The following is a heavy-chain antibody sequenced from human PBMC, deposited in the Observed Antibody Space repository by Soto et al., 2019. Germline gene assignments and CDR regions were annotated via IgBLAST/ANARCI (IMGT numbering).Heavy chain of an antibody. CDR2: AHSTGST. CDR3: ARPSVTGAWGPFDY. J-gene: IGHJ4*02. CDR1: GGCISGYY. V-gene: IGHV4-59*01. D-gene: IGHD6-19*01. Sequence: KPXEALSRTCTVSGGCISGYYCNWVGQTPGKGLEWIGNAHSTGSTNYNPSLKSRVTISMDTSKNQFSLRLSSVTAADTAVYYCARPSVTGAWGPFDYCGPGTLVTVSS.